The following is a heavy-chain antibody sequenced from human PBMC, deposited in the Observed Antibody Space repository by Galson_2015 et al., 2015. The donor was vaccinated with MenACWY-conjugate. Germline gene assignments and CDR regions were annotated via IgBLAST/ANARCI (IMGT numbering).Heavy chain of an antibody. CDR1: GYSFTSYW. D-gene: IGHD1-26*01. Sequence: QSGAEVKKPGESLKISCTGSGYSFTSYWIGWVRQMPGKGLEWMGIIYPGDSDTRYSPSFQGQVTISADKSISTAYLQWSSLKASDTAMYYCARLGWELHDPDQPFDYWGQGTLVTVSS. CDR3: ARLGWELHDPDQPFDY. V-gene: IGHV5-51*01. CDR2: IYPGDSDT. J-gene: IGHJ4*02.